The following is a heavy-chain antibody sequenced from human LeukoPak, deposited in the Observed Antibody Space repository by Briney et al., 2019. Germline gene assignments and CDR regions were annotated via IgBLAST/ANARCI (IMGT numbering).Heavy chain of an antibody. CDR2: IRYDGSNK. J-gene: IGHJ4*02. CDR1: GFTFSSYG. Sequence: AGESLRLSCAASGFTFSSYGMHWVRQAPGKGLEWVAFIRYDGSNKYYADSVKGRFTISRDNSKNTLYLQMNSLRAEDTAVYYCAKDQIAVAGTTAFDYWGQGTLVTVSS. CDR3: AKDQIAVAGTTAFDY. D-gene: IGHD6-19*01. V-gene: IGHV3-30*02.